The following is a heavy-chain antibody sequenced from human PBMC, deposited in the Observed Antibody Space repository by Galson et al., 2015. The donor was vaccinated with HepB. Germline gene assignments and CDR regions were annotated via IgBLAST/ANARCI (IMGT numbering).Heavy chain of an antibody. D-gene: IGHD4-23*01. V-gene: IGHV3-33*01. J-gene: IGHJ4*02. Sequence: SLRLSCAASGFTLSSHGTHWVRQAPGKGLECVAVIWYDGSNKYYADSVKGRFTISRDNSKNTLYLQMNSLRAEDTAVYYCARDPYGGSTYGDYWGQGTLATVSS. CDR3: ARDPYGGSTYGDY. CDR1: GFTLSSHG. CDR2: IWYDGSNK.